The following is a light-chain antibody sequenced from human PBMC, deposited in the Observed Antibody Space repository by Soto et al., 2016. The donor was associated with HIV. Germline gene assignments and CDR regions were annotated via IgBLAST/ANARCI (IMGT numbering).Light chain of an antibody. Sequence: DVVMTQSPLSLPVTLGQPASISCRSSQSFLHSNGYTYLDWYLQKPGQSPQLLIYLGSNRASGVPDRFSGSGSGTEFTLKITRVEAEDVGVYYCMQTLRFWTFGQGTKVEIK. CDR1: QSFLHSNGYTY. J-gene: IGKJ1*01. V-gene: IGKV2-28*01. CDR2: LGS. CDR3: MQTLRFWT.